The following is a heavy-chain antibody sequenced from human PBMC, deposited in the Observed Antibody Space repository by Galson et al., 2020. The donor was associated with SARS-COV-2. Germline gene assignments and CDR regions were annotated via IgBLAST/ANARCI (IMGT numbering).Heavy chain of an antibody. CDR1: GFTFSSHS. J-gene: IGHJ6*02. V-gene: IGHV3-21*01. D-gene: IGHD6-25*01. CDR3: ARDGLGRPHGLDV. Sequence: GESLKISCVASGFTFSSHSMNWVRRAPGKGLEWVSAISSTSSYIYYADSLKGRFTIFRDNAKNSLYLQMTGLTAEDTAVYYCARDGLGRPHGLDVWGQGTTVTVSS. CDR2: ISSTSSYI.